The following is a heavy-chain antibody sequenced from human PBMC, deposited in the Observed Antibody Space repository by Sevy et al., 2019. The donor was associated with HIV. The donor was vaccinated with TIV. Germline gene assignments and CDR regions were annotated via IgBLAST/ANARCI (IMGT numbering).Heavy chain of an antibody. CDR1: GYSFASYW. CDR3: ARPVYGDYNLYYFDY. D-gene: IGHD4-17*01. Sequence: GESLKISCKGSGYSFASYWIGWVRQMPGKGLEWMGIVFPGDSDTTYSPSFQGQFTISVDKSIRTAYLQWSSLKASDTAMYYCARPVYGDYNLYYFDYWGQGTQVTVSS. CDR2: VFPGDSDT. J-gene: IGHJ4*02. V-gene: IGHV5-51*01.